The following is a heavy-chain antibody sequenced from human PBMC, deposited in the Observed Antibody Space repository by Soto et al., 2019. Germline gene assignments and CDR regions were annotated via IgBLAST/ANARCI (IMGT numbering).Heavy chain of an antibody. CDR3: AKTRAHPYYDFWSGGTHFDY. CDR2: ISYDGSNK. D-gene: IGHD3-3*01. V-gene: IGHV3-30*18. J-gene: IGHJ4*02. Sequence: QVQLVESGGGVVQPGRSLRLSCAASGFTFSSYGMHWVRQAPGKGLEWVAVISYDGSNKYYADSVKGRFTISRDNSKNTLYLQMNSLRAEETAVYYCAKTRAHPYYDFWSGGTHFDYWGQGTLVTVSS. CDR1: GFTFSSYG.